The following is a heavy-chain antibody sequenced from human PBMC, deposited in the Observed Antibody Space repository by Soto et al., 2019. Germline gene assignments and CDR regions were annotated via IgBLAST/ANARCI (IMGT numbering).Heavy chain of an antibody. Sequence: ASVKVACKASGSAIPRYYIRWVRQAPGRGLEWMGIINPGGGSASYAQKFQDRVTIDKDTSTGTVYMDLRSLRTEDTAVYYCARDTSGWSLNGLDVWGQGTTVTVSS. CDR1: GSAIPRYY. J-gene: IGHJ6*02. CDR3: ARDTSGWSLNGLDV. D-gene: IGHD6-19*01. CDR2: INPGGGSA. V-gene: IGHV1-46*01.